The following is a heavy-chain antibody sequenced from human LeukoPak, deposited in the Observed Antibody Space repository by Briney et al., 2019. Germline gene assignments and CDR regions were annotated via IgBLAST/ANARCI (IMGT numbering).Heavy chain of an antibody. CDR2: INPNSGGT. Sequence: ASVKVSCKASGYTFTAYYIHWLRQAPGQGLEWMGWINPNSGGTNYAQKFQGRVTMTRDTSISTAYMELSRLRSDDTAVYYCARQVTAIPVNWFDPWGQGTLVTVSS. D-gene: IGHD2-21*02. CDR3: ARQVTAIPVNWFDP. J-gene: IGHJ5*02. V-gene: IGHV1-2*02. CDR1: GYTFTAYY.